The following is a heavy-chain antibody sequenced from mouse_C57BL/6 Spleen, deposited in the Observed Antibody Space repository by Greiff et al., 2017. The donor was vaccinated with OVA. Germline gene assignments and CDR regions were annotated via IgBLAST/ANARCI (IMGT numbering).Heavy chain of an antibody. D-gene: IGHD2-3*01. J-gene: IGHJ1*03. CDR3: ARGGLLRYFDV. Sequence: VHLVESGAELVKPGASVKISCKASGYAFRSYWMNWVKQRPGKGLEWIGQIYPGDGDTNYNGKFKGKATLTADKSSSTAYMQLSSLTSEDSAVYFCARGGLLRYFDVWGTGTTVTVSS. V-gene: IGHV1-80*01. CDR2: IYPGDGDT. CDR1: GYAFRSYW.